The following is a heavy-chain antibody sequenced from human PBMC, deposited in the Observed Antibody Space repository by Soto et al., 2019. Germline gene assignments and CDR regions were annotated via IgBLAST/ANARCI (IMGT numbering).Heavy chain of an antibody. V-gene: IGHV4-61*03. CDR1: GDSVSSGDNY. CDR3: ARGVASNPLAGHSFDP. CDR2: VYYSSII. Sequence: PSETLSLTCTVSGDSVSSGDNYWTWIRQPPGKGPEWIANVYYSSIINYNPSLKSRVTISVDTSKNHLSLKMISVTTADTAVYYCARGVASNPLAGHSFDPWGHGTLVTVSS. J-gene: IGHJ5*02. D-gene: IGHD1-1*01.